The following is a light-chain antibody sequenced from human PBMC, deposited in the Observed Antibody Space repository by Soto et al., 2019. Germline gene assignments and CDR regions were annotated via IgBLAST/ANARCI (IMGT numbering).Light chain of an antibody. CDR3: QQYGSSPHT. V-gene: IGKV3-20*01. J-gene: IGKJ3*01. Sequence: EIVLTQSPGTLSLSPGERATLSCRASQSVSSSYLAWYQQKPGQAPRLLIYGVSSRATGIPDRFSGSGSGTDFTLTISRLEPEDFAVYYCQQYGSSPHTFGPGTKVDIK. CDR2: GVS. CDR1: QSVSSSY.